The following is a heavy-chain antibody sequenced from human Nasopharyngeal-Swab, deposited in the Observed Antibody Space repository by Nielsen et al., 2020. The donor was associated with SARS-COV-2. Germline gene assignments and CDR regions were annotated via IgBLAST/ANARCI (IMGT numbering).Heavy chain of an antibody. CDR1: GGSISSSSYY. Sequence: SETLSLTCTVSGGSISSSSYYWSWIRQPPGKGLEWIGYIYYSGSTNYNPSLKSRVTISVDTSKNQFSLKLSSVTAADTAVYYCAREGGYCSGGSCYYTDAFDIWGQGTMVTVSS. V-gene: IGHV4-61*01. CDR3: AREGGYCSGGSCYYTDAFDI. D-gene: IGHD2-15*01. CDR2: IYYSGST. J-gene: IGHJ3*02.